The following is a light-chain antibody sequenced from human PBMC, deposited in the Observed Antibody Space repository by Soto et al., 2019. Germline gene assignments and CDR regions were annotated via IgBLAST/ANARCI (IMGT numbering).Light chain of an antibody. CDR3: SSRTGTNIGWV. CDR2: EVN. V-gene: IGLV2-8*01. Sequence: QSALTQPPSASGSPGQSVTISCTGTSSDVGTSDYVSWYQLHPGKAPKLIIYEVNKRPSGVPDRFSGSRSGNTASLTVSGLQAEDDADYSCSSRTGTNIGWVFGGGTKLTVL. J-gene: IGLJ3*02. CDR1: SSDVGTSDY.